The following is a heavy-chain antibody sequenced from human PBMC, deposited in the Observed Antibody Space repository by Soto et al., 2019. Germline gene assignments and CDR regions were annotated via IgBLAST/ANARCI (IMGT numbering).Heavy chain of an antibody. V-gene: IGHV4-39*01. D-gene: IGHD4-17*01. CDR2: IYYSGST. Sequence: SETLSLTCTVSGGSISSSSYYWGWIRQPPGKGLEWIGSIYYSGSTYYNPSLKSRVTISVDTSKNQFSLKLSSVTAADTAVYYCARHTGPSSPIPYGDYVDDWGQGTLVTVSS. J-gene: IGHJ4*02. CDR1: GGSISSSSYY. CDR3: ARHTGPSSPIPYGDYVDD.